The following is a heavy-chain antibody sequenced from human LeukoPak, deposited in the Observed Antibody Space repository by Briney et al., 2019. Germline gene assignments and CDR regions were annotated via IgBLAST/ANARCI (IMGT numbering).Heavy chain of an antibody. Sequence: GASVKVSCKASGYTFTGYYMHWVRQAPGQGLEWMGIINPSGGSTSYAQKFQGRVTMTRDMSTSTVYMELSSLRSEDTAVYYCARERGDCGGDCYTLDYWGQGTLVTVSS. CDR3: ARERGDCGGDCYTLDY. CDR1: GYTFTGYY. D-gene: IGHD2-21*02. V-gene: IGHV1-46*01. J-gene: IGHJ4*02. CDR2: INPSGGST.